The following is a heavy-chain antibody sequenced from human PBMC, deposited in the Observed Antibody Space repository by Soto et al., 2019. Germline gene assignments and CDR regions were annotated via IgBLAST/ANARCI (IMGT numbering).Heavy chain of an antibody. V-gene: IGHV1-69*13. D-gene: IGHD4-17*01. CDR1: GGTFSSYA. CDR2: IIPIFGTA. CDR3: ARGLMTTPVSYYYYYGMDV. J-gene: IGHJ6*02. Sequence: SVKVSCKASGGTFSSYAISWVRQAPGQGLEWMGGIIPIFGTANYAQKFQGRVTITADESTSTAYMELSSLRSEDTAVYYCARGLMTTPVSYYYYYGMDVWGQGTTVTVSS.